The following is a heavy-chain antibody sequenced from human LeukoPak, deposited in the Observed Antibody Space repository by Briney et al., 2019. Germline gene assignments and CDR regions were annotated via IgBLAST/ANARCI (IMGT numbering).Heavy chain of an antibody. CDR3: AKDRIGSVASRLDY. CDR1: GFTFSNAW. Sequence: GGSLRLSCAASGFTFSNAWMSWVRQAPGKGLEWVGRIKSKTDGGTTDYAAPVKGRFTISRDDSKNTLYLQMNSLKTEDTAVYYCAKDRIGSVASRLDYWGQGTLVTVSS. V-gene: IGHV3-15*01. D-gene: IGHD5-12*01. J-gene: IGHJ4*02. CDR2: IKSKTDGGTT.